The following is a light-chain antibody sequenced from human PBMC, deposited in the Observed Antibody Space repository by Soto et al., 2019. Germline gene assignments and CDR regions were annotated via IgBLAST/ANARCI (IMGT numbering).Light chain of an antibody. Sequence: QSVLTQPPSVSGAPGQRVTISCTGSSSNIGAGYDVHWYQQRPGTAPKLLIFGNNNRPSGVPDRFSGSKSGTSASLAITGLQAEDEGEYYCQSYDSTRSARYVFGSGTKVTVL. J-gene: IGLJ1*01. CDR2: GNN. CDR1: SSNIGAGYD. V-gene: IGLV1-40*01. CDR3: QSYDSTRSARYV.